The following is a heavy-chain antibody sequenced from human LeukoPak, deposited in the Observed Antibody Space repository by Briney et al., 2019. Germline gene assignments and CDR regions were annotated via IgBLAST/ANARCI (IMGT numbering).Heavy chain of an antibody. V-gene: IGHV4-30-2*01. D-gene: IGHD1-26*01. Sequence: PSETLSLTCAVSGGSISSGGYSWSWIRQPPGKGLEWIGCIYHSGSTYYNPSLKSRVTISVDRSKNQFSLKLSSVTAADTAVYYCARVWELEGNWFDPWGQGTLVTVSS. CDR3: ARVWELEGNWFDP. J-gene: IGHJ5*02. CDR1: GGSISSGGYS. CDR2: IYHSGST.